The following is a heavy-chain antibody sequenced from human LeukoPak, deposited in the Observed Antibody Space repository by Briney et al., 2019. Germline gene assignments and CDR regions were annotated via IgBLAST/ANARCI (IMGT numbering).Heavy chain of an antibody. CDR1: GFTFSNAW. J-gene: IGHJ4*02. V-gene: IGHV3-15*01. D-gene: IGHD3-3*01. Sequence: GGSLRLSCAASGFTFSNAWMSRVRQAPGKGLEWVGRIKSKTDGGTTDYAAPVKGRFTISRDDSKNTLYLQMNSLKTEDTAVYYCTTGDYDFWSGYYAFDYWGQGTLVTVSS. CDR2: IKSKTDGGTT. CDR3: TTGDYDFWSGYYAFDY.